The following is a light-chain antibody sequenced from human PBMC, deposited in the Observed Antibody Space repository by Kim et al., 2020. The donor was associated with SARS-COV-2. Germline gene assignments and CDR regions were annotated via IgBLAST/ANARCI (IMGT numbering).Light chain of an antibody. CDR1: KSRSRR. CDR2: YDS. CDR3: QLWCGGSGV. Sequence: VGPIRTARLDGQGEKSRSRRGHWDQQTPGHAHVLDVYYDSDRRSRIPERFSGSNSGNPVTLTIRRVEAGDEADYHCQLWCGGSGVFGGGTQLTVL. V-gene: IGLV3-21*03. J-gene: IGLJ3*02.